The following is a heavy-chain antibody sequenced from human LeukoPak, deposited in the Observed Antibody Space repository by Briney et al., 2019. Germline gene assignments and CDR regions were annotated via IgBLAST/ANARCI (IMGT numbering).Heavy chain of an antibody. Sequence: PGGSLRLSCAASGFTFSSYAMHWVRQAPGKGLEWVAVISYDGSNKYYADSVKGRFTISRDNAKNSLYLQMNSLRAEDTAVYYCARAMYSSSSYHYWGQGTLVTVSS. CDR2: ISYDGSNK. V-gene: IGHV3-30*04. J-gene: IGHJ4*02. CDR3: ARAMYSSSSYHY. D-gene: IGHD6-6*01. CDR1: GFTFSSYA.